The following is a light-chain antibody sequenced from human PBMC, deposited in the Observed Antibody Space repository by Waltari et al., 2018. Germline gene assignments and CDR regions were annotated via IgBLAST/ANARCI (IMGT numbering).Light chain of an antibody. V-gene: IGKV3-15*01. CDR2: SAT. CDR1: QSIGRD. J-gene: IGKJ1*01. Sequence: ATLSVSPGESATLSCRASQSIGRDLAWYQQRPGQAPRLLIYSATVRATGVPARFSASGSGTEFTLTISSLQSEDVAVYYCQHFNNWPPWAFGQGTKVEIK. CDR3: QHFNNWPPWA.